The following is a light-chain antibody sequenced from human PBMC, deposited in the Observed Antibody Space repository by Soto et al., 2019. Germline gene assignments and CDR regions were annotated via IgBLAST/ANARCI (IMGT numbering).Light chain of an antibody. V-gene: IGKV3-15*01. J-gene: IGKJ1*01. CDR2: AAS. CDR1: QSVRTY. CDR3: LQYSELRT. Sequence: EIVMTQSPATLSVSPGETATLSCRASQSVRTYLAWYQQKPGQAPRLLIYAASTRATGIPARFSGGGSGTEYTFTISSLQSEDFAIYYCLQYSELRTFGQGSKLEIK.